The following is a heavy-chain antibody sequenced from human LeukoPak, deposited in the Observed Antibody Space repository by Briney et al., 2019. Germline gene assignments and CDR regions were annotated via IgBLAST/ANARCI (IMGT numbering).Heavy chain of an antibody. D-gene: IGHD4/OR15-4a*01. CDR2: IYSSGTA. CDR1: GDSISSYF. V-gene: IGHV4-4*07. CDR3: AREPGANGFDA. J-gene: IGHJ5*02. Sequence: SETLSLTCTVSGDSISSYFWSWIRQPAGKGLEWIGRIYSSGTAYCNPSLKSRVTMSLDTSKNQFSLKLSSITAADTAVYYCAREPGANGFDAWGQGTLVTVSA.